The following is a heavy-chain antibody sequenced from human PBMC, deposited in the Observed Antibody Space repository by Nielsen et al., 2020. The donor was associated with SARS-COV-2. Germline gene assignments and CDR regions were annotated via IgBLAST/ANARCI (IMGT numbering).Heavy chain of an antibody. Sequence: SETLSLTCTVSGGSISSSSYYWGWIRQPPGKGLEWIGSIYYSGSTYYNPSLKSRVTISVGTSKNQFSLKLSSVTAADTAVYYCASTPYYGSGRPEYFDYWGQGTLVTVSS. CDR3: ASTPYYGSGRPEYFDY. J-gene: IGHJ4*02. CDR1: GGSISSSSYY. CDR2: IYYSGST. D-gene: IGHD3-10*01. V-gene: IGHV4-39*01.